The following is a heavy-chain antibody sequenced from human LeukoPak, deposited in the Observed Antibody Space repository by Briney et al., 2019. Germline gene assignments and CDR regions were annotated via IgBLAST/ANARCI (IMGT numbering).Heavy chain of an antibody. D-gene: IGHD1-26*01. CDR2: ISWDGVIS. CDR3: ANAVSGRSYYGWVDY. Sequence: PGGSLRLSCAASGFFFDDYTMHWVRQVPGKGLEWVSLISWDGVISYYADSVKGRFTVSRDNSKNSLFLQMKSLRSEDSGLYYCANAVSGRSYYGWVDYWGQGTLVTVSS. J-gene: IGHJ4*02. V-gene: IGHV3-43*01. CDR1: GFFFDDYT.